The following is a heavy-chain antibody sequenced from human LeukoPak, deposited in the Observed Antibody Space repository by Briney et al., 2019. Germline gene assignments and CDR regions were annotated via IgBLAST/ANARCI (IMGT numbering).Heavy chain of an antibody. CDR1: GDSISNYY. CDR2: IYYSGST. J-gene: IGHJ4*02. V-gene: IGHV4-59*01. CDR3: ARGYGSGSHYFDY. Sequence: SETLSLTCTVSGDSISNYYWSWIRQPPGKGLEWIGYIYYSGSTNYNPSLKCRVTISVDTSKNQFSLKLSSVTAADTALYYCARGYGSGSHYFDYWGQGSLVTVSS. D-gene: IGHD3-10*01.